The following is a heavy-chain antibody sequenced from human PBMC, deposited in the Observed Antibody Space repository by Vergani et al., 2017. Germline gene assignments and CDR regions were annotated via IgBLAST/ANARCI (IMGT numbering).Heavy chain of an antibody. J-gene: IGHJ2*01. CDR3: ARVEYFDL. CDR2: ISSSSSTI. CDR1: GFTFSNYA. Sequence: EVQLLESGGNLVQPGGSLRLSCAASGFTFSNYAMNWVRQAPGKGLEWVSYISSSSSTIYYADSVKGRFTISRDNAKNSLYLQMNSLRAEDTAVYYCARVEYFDLWGRGTLVTVSS. V-gene: IGHV3-48*01.